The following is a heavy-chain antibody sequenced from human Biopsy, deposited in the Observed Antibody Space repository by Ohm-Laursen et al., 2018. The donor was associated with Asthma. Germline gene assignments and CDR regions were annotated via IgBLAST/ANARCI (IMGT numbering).Heavy chain of an antibody. J-gene: IGHJ4*02. CDR2: IKSVFGNT. CDR3: ARKAGSCISKTYYSLDF. D-gene: IGHD2-2*01. V-gene: IGHV1-69*13. Sequence: ASVKVSCKSLGGTFNTYVIGWVRQAPGQGLEWMGGIKSVFGNTNYPQKFQDRVTITADDSTSTVYMELSSLRSEDTAVYYCARKAGSCISKTYYSLDFWGQGTLVTVSS. CDR1: GGTFNTYV.